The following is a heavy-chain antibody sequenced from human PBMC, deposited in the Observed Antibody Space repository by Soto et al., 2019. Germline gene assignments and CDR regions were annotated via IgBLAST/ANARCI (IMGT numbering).Heavy chain of an antibody. CDR2: INPEGNAK. CDR1: GFSINTYW. Sequence: PGGSLRLSCSGFGFSINTYWMNWIRQTPGKGLEWVANINPEGNAKTYVDPVKGRFFVSRDNTRNSLDLQMTSLRVEDSAIYFCAAWDISNIWGQGIQVTVSS. V-gene: IGHV3-7*01. D-gene: IGHD2-15*01. CDR3: AAWDISNI. J-gene: IGHJ4*02.